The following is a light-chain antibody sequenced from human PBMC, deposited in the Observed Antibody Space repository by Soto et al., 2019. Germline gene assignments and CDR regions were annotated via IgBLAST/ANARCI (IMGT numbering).Light chain of an antibody. Sequence: DIVLTQSPATLSLSPGERATLSCRTSQSVSDYLAWFQQKPGQAPRLLIYDTSKRAPGAPARFSGSGHGTDFTLTISSLEPEDSAVYYCQQRRDWPRLTFGGGTKVEI. CDR2: DTS. V-gene: IGKV3-11*01. J-gene: IGKJ4*01. CDR3: QQRRDWPRLT. CDR1: QSVSDY.